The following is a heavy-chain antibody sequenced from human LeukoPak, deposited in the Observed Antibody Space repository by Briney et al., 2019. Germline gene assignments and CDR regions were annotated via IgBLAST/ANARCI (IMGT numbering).Heavy chain of an antibody. Sequence: VASVKVSCTASGYTFTSYGISWVRQAPGQGLEWMGWISAYNGNTNYAQKLQDRVTMTTDTSTSTAYMELRSLRSDDTAVYYCARGTPKTTLSDYWGQGTLVTVSS. CDR2: ISAYNGNT. V-gene: IGHV1-18*01. CDR3: ARGTPKTTLSDY. CDR1: GYTFTSYG. D-gene: IGHD4-17*01. J-gene: IGHJ4*02.